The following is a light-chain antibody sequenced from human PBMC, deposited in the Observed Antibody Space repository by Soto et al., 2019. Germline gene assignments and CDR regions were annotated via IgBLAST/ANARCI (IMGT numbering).Light chain of an antibody. CDR1: SCDVGSYNH. Sequence: QSALTQPASVSGAPGQTVTISCTGTSCDVGSYNHVSWYQQHPGKAPKLMIYEVSKRPSGVSNRFSGSKSGNTASLTISGLQAEDEADYYCCAYGGSSTYVFGTGTKVTVL. CDR2: EVS. V-gene: IGLV2-23*02. J-gene: IGLJ1*01. CDR3: CAYGGSSTYV.